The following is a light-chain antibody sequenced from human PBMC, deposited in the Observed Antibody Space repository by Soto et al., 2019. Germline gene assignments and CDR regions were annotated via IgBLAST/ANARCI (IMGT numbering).Light chain of an antibody. V-gene: IGKV3-20*01. J-gene: IGKJ2*01. CDR3: QQYGSSPMYT. CDR2: GAS. CDR1: QSVSSSY. Sequence: EIVLTQSPGTLYLSPGERATLSCRASQSVSSSYLAWYQQKPGKAPRLLIYGASSRATGIPDRFSGSGSGTVFTLTIIRLEPEDFAVYYWQQYGSSPMYTFCRGTKLESK.